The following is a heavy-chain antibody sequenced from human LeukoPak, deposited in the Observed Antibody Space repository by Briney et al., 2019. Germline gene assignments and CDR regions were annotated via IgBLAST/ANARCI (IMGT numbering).Heavy chain of an antibody. CDR3: ARREYSSGWY. D-gene: IGHD6-19*01. J-gene: IGHJ4*02. Sequence: PSETLSLTCTVSGGSISSSSYYWGWIRQPPGKGLEWIGSIYYSGSTYYNPSLKSRVTISVDTSKNQFSLKLSSVTAADTAVYYCARREYSSGWYWGQGTLVTVSS. CDR1: GGSISSSSYY. CDR2: IYYSGST. V-gene: IGHV4-39*01.